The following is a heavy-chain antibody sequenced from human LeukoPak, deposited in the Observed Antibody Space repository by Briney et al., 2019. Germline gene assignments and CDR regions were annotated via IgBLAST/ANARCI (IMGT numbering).Heavy chain of an antibody. D-gene: IGHD3-16*02. CDR2: IYWNDDN. CDR3: AHTPRTYDYVWGSYRKALLDF. J-gene: IGHJ4*02. V-gene: IGHV2-5*01. CDR1: GFSLSTVGVG. Sequence: SGPTLVKPTQTLTLTCTVSGFSLSTVGVGVGWIRQPPGKALEWLALIYWNDDNRYSPSLKGRLIITKDTSRNQVVLTMTNVDPVDTATYYCAHTPRTYDYVWGSYRKALLDFWGQGTLVTVSS.